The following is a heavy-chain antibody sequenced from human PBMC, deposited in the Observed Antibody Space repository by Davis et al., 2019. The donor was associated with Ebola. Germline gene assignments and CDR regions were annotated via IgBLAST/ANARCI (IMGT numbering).Heavy chain of an antibody. CDR1: GYRFTSYW. J-gene: IGHJ3*02. CDR2: IYPGDSDT. D-gene: IGHD3-10*01. CDR3: ARRDNYYASGVKAFDI. V-gene: IGHV5-51*01. Sequence: KVSCKGSGYRFTSYWIGWVRQMPGKGLEWMGIIYPGDSDTRYSPSFQGQVTISADKSISTAYLQWSSLKASDTAMYYCARRDNYYASGVKAFDIWGQGTMVTVSS.